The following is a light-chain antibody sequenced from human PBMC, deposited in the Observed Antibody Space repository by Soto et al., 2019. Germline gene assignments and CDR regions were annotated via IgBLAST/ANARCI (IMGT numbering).Light chain of an antibody. CDR1: QSVISNY. Sequence: EIVLTQSPGTLSLSPGERATLSCRASQSVISNYLAWYQHKPGRSPRLLIYSASGRATGIADRFSGSGSGTDFTLTISRLEPDDSAVYYCQLYGSSPPITFGQGTRLEIK. V-gene: IGKV3-20*01. CDR3: QLYGSSPPIT. J-gene: IGKJ5*01. CDR2: SAS.